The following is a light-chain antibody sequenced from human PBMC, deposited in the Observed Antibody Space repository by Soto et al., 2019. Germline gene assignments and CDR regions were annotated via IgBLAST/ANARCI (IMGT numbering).Light chain of an antibody. J-gene: IGLJ1*01. CDR3: TSYKSTSTQV. CDR1: SSDVGGYEY. CDR2: EVT. Sequence: QSVPTQPASVSGSPGQSSTISWTGTSSDVGGYEYVSWDQQHPGTAPRLIIYEVTNRPSGVSNRFFGSKSGNTASLTISRLQAEDEGDYYCTSYKSTSTQVFGTGTKVTVL. V-gene: IGLV2-14*01.